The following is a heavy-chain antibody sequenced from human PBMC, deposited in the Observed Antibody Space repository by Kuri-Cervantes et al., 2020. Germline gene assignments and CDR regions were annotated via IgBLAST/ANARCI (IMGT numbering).Heavy chain of an antibody. CDR2: ISSSGSTI. V-gene: IGHV3-48*03. CDR1: GFTFSSYE. D-gene: IGHD3-10*01. CDR3: AKRGEIQNLWFRELLLAFDI. J-gene: IGHJ3*02. Sequence: GESLKISCAASGFTFSSYEMNWVRQAPGKGLEWVSYISSSGSTIYYADSVKGRFTISRDNAKNSLYLQMNSLRAEDTAVYYCAKRGEIQNLWFRELLLAFDIWGQGTMVTVSS.